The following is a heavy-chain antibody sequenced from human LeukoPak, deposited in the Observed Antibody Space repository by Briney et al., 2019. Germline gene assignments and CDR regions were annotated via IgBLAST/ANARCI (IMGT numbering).Heavy chain of an antibody. Sequence: SETLSLTCTVSGGSISSYYWSWIRQPPGKGLEWIGYIYYSGSTNYNPSLKSRVTISVDTSKNQFPLKLSSVTAADTAVYYCARLLWFGEFQYGMDVWGQGTTVTVSS. CDR3: ARLLWFGEFQYGMDV. CDR1: GGSISSYY. D-gene: IGHD3-10*01. V-gene: IGHV4-59*01. CDR2: IYYSGST. J-gene: IGHJ6*02.